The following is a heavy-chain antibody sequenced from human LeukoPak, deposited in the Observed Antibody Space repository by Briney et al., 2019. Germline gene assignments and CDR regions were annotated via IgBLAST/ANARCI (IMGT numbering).Heavy chain of an antibody. CDR1: GFTFSDYW. CDR2: ISSSSSYI. V-gene: IGHV3-21*01. J-gene: IGHJ6*03. CDR3: ARVPPLLWFGELSYYYYYMDV. Sequence: GGSLRLSCAASGFTFSDYWMSWVRQAPGRGLEWVSSISSSSSYIYYADSVKGRFTISRDNAKNSLYLQMNSLRAEDTAVYYCARVPPLLWFGELSYYYYYMDVWGKGTTVTVSS. D-gene: IGHD3-10*01.